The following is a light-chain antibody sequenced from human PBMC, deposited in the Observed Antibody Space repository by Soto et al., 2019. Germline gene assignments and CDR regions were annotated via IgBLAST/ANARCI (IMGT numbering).Light chain of an antibody. CDR1: QSVRSNY. Sequence: PGERATLSCRASQSVRSNYLAWYQHIPGQPPRLVIYGASSRATGVPDRFSGSGSGTDFTLTISRLEPEDFAVYYCQHYGSSPPYTFAQGTKLEIK. CDR3: QHYGSSPPYT. CDR2: GAS. J-gene: IGKJ2*01. V-gene: IGKV3-20*01.